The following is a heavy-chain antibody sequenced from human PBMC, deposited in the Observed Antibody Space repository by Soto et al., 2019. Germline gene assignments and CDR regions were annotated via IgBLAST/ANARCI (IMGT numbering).Heavy chain of an antibody. Sequence: ASVKVSCKASGGTFSSYAISWVRQAPGQGLEWMGGIIPIFGTANYAQKFQGRVTITADESTSTAYMELSSLRSEDTAVYYCARDPDYYDSSGNLFDYWGQGTLVTSPQ. V-gene: IGHV1-69*13. CDR2: IIPIFGTA. CDR1: GGTFSSYA. CDR3: ARDPDYYDSSGNLFDY. J-gene: IGHJ4*02. D-gene: IGHD3-22*01.